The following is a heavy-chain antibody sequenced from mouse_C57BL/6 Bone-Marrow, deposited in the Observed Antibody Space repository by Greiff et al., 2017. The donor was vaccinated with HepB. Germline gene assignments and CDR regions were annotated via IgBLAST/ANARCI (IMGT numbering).Heavy chain of an antibody. CDR2: ISSGGSYT. CDR3: ARRRRDGYYWYFDV. J-gene: IGHJ1*03. CDR1: GFTFSSYG. D-gene: IGHD2-3*01. Sequence: EVQVVESGGDLVKPGGSLKLSCAASGFTFSSYGMSWVRQTPDKRLEWVATISSGGSYTYYPDSVKGRFTISRDNAKNTLYLQMSSLKSEDTAMYYCARRRRDGYYWYFDVWGTGTTVTVSS. V-gene: IGHV5-6*01.